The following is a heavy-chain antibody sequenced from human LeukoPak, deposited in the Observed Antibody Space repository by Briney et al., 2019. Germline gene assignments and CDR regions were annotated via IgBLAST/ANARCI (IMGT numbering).Heavy chain of an antibody. CDR2: ISWNSGSI. V-gene: IGHV3-9*01. J-gene: IGHJ4*02. D-gene: IGHD3-22*01. CDR3: AKSDSTYYYDSSGYCFDY. Sequence: GGSLRLSCAASGFTFSSYGMHWVRQAPGKGLEWVSGISWNSGSIGYADSVKGRFTISRDNAKNSLYLQMNSLRAEDTALYYCAKSDSTYYYDSSGYCFDYWGQGTLVTVSS. CDR1: GFTFSSYG.